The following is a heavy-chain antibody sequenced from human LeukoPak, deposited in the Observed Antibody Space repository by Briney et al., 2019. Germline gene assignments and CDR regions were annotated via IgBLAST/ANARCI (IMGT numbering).Heavy chain of an antibody. CDR3: ARDAGSSRLTRYYYYMDV. Sequence: PGGSLRLSCAASGFTFSSYAMSWVRQAPGKGLEWVSAISGRDGRTYYTDSVKGRFTIYRDNSKNTLYLQMDSLRAEDTAVYYCARDAGSSRLTRYYYYMDVWGKGTTVTVSS. J-gene: IGHJ6*03. V-gene: IGHV3-23*01. CDR2: ISGRDGRT. D-gene: IGHD6-13*01. CDR1: GFTFSSYA.